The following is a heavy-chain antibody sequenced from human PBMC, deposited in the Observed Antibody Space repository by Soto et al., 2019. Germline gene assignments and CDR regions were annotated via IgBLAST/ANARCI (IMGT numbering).Heavy chain of an antibody. CDR3: AGPVAVAGSPFDY. CDR2: IIPILGIA. Sequence: QVQLVQSGAEVKKPGSSVKVSCKASGGTFSSYTISWVRQAPGQGLEWMGRIIPILGIANYAQKFQGRVTITADKSTSTDYMELSSLRSEDTAMYYCAGPVAVAGSPFDYWGQGTLVTVSS. J-gene: IGHJ4*02. D-gene: IGHD6-19*01. CDR1: GGTFSSYT. V-gene: IGHV1-69*02.